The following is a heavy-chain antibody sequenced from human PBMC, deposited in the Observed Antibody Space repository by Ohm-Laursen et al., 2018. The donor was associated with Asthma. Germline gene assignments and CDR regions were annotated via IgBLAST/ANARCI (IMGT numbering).Heavy chain of an antibody. D-gene: IGHD3-3*01. J-gene: IGHJ5*02. CDR2: ISGSGGRT. CDR1: GFTFSSYA. Sequence: LSLTCAASGFTFSSYAMSWVRQAPGKGLEWVSAISGSGGRTYYADSAKGRFTISRDNSKNTLYLQMNSLRAEDTAVYYCAKALYYDFWSGYSNWFDPWGQGTLVTVSS. CDR3: AKALYYDFWSGYSNWFDP. V-gene: IGHV3-23*01.